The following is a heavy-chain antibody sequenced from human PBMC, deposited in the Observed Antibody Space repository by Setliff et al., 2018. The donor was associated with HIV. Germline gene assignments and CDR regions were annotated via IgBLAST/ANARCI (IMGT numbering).Heavy chain of an antibody. Sequence: GGSLRLSCAASGFTFSRYGMHWVRQAPGKGLEWVAFISYDGSKKYDADFVKGRFTISRDNSKNMIFLQMNSLRVDDTAVYYCARGRVLEWLLNHWGQGTRVTVSS. CDR2: ISYDGSKK. V-gene: IGHV3-30*04. CDR3: ARGRVLEWLLNH. CDR1: GFTFSRYG. D-gene: IGHD3-3*01. J-gene: IGHJ4*02.